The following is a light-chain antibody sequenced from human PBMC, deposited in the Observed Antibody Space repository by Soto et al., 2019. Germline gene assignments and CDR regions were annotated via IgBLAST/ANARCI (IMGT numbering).Light chain of an antibody. V-gene: IGKV1-39*01. CDR2: AAS. Sequence: DIQMTQSPSSLSASVGDRVTITCRASQSISNYLNWYQQKPGKAPKFLIYAASSLQSGVPSRFSGRGAGTDFTRTISSLQPEDFAIYYCQQSYITPLTFGGGTKVEIK. CDR3: QQSYITPLT. CDR1: QSISNY. J-gene: IGKJ4*01.